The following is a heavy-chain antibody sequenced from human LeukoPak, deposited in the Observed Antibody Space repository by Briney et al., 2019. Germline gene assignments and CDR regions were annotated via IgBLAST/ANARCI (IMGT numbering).Heavy chain of an antibody. CDR3: ARRSCSSTSCSKDIAFDI. CDR2: ISGSTSYI. CDR1: GFTFSSYS. V-gene: IGHV3-21*01. D-gene: IGHD2-2*01. J-gene: IGHJ3*02. Sequence: PGGSLRLSCAASGFTFSSYSMNWVRQAPGKGLEWVSSISGSTSYILYADSVKGRFTIPRDNAENSLYLQMNSLRAEGTAVYYCARRSCSSTSCSKDIAFDIWGQGTMVTVSS.